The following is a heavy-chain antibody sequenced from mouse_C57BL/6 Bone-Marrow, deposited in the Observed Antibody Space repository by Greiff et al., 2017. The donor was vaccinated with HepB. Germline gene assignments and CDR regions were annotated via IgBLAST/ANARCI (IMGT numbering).Heavy chain of an antibody. Sequence: EVQLQQSGPELVKPGASVKISCKASGYTFTDYYMNWVKQSHGKSLEWIGDINPNNGGTSYNQKFKGKATLTVDKSSSTAYMELRSLTSEDSAVYYCARRGAYGSSSFFDYWGQGTTLTVSS. J-gene: IGHJ2*01. CDR2: INPNNGGT. CDR1: GYTFTDYY. CDR3: ARRGAYGSSSFFDY. D-gene: IGHD1-1*01. V-gene: IGHV1-26*01.